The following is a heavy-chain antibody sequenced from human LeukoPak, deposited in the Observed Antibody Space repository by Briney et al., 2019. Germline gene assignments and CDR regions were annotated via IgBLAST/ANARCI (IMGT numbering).Heavy chain of an antibody. V-gene: IGHV1-2*02. Sequence: ASVKVSCKASGYTFTGYYIHWVRQAPGQGLEWMGWINPNSGGTNYAQKFQGRVTMTRDTSISTAYMELSRLRSDDTAVYYCARTEYSSSSDFDYGGQGTLVTVSS. CDR2: INPNSGGT. J-gene: IGHJ4*02. D-gene: IGHD6-6*01. CDR3: ARTEYSSSSDFDY. CDR1: GYTFTGYY.